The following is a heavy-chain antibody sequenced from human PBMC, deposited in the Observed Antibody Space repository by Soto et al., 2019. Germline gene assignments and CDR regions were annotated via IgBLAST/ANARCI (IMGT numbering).Heavy chain of an antibody. CDR1: GGSISSGGYY. CDR2: IYYSGST. Sequence: SETLSLTCTVSGGSISSGGYYWSWIRQHPGKGLEWIGYIYYSGSTYYNPSLKSRVTISVDTSKNQFSLKLSSVTAADTAEYYCARDPRRSSPLSGMDVWGQGTTVAVPS. J-gene: IGHJ6*02. V-gene: IGHV4-31*03. CDR3: ARDPRRSSPLSGMDV. D-gene: IGHD6-13*01.